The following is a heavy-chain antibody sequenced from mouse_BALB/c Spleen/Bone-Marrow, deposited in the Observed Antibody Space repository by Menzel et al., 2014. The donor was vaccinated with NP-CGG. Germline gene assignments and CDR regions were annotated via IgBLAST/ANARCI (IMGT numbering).Heavy chain of an antibody. CDR3: ARYYNWYFDV. D-gene: IGHD1-1*01. J-gene: IGHJ1*01. CDR2: INPSDGRT. Sequence: QVQLQQSGAELVKPGASVKLSCKASGYTFTSYWMHWVSQRPGQGLEWIGEINPSDGRTYYNEKFKNKATLTVDKSSSTAYMQFSSLTSEDSAVYYCARYYNWYFDVWGAGTTVTVSS. CDR1: GYTFTSYW. V-gene: IGHV1S81*02.